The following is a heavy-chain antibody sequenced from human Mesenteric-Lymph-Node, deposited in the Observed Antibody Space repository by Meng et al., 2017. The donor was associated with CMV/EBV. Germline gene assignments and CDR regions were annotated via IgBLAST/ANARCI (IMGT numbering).Heavy chain of an antibody. V-gene: IGHV3-48*04. J-gene: IGHJ4*02. CDR2: ISSSGSTI. CDR3: ARPITIFGVVMDY. CDR1: GFTFSSYW. Sequence: GGSLRLSCAASGFTFSSYWMSWVRQAPGKGLEWVSYISSSGSTIYYADSVKGRFTISRDNAKNSLYLQMNSLRAEDTAVYYCARPITIFGVVMDYWGQGTLVTVSS. D-gene: IGHD3-3*01.